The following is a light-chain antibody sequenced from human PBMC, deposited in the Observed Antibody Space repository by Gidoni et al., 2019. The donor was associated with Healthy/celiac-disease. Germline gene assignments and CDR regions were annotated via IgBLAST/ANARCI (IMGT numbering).Light chain of an antibody. Sequence: VLCMTQSPSLLSASTGDRVTISCRMSQCISSYLAWYQQKPGKAPELLIYAASTLQSGVPSRFSGSGSGTDFTRTISCLQSEDFATYYCQQYYSFPRTFGQXTKVEIK. V-gene: IGKV1D-8*01. CDR2: AAS. CDR1: QCISSY. CDR3: QQYYSFPRT. J-gene: IGKJ1*01.